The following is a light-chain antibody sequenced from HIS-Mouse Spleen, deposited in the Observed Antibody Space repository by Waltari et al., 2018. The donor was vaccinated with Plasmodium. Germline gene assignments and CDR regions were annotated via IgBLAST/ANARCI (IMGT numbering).Light chain of an antibody. CDR1: ALPKKY. Sequence: SYELTQPPSVSVSPGQTARITCPGDALPKKYAYWYQQKSGQAPVLVIYEDSQRPSGMPERFSGSSSWTMATLTISGAQVEDEADYYCYSTDSSGNHRVFGGGTKLTVL. J-gene: IGLJ3*02. CDR2: EDS. V-gene: IGLV3-10*01. CDR3: YSTDSSGNHRV.